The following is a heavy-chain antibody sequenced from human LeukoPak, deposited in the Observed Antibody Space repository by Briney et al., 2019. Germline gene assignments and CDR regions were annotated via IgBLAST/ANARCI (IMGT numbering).Heavy chain of an antibody. Sequence: GGSLRLSCVGSGFTFRDYGMRWVRQAPGKGLEWVALMSFDASDKYFADSVKGRFTISRDNSKNTLYLHMSNLRAEDTAVYYCARDWGHSDAFDIWGQGTMVTVSS. CDR3: ARDWGHSDAFDI. CDR1: GFTFRDYG. V-gene: IGHV3-30*03. J-gene: IGHJ3*02. CDR2: MSFDASDK. D-gene: IGHD3-16*01.